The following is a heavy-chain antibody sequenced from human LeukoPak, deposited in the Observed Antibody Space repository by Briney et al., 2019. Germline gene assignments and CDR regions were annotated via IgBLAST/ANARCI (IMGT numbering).Heavy chain of an antibody. J-gene: IGHJ4*02. CDR3: AKDRDYYDYVDYFDY. CDR2: ISGSGGST. Sequence: GGSLRLSCAASGFTFSSYAMSWVRQAPGKGLEWVSAISGSGGSTYYADSVKGRFTISRDNSKNTLYLQMNSLRAEDTAVYYCAKDRDYYDYVDYFDYWGQGTLVTVSS. V-gene: IGHV3-23*01. D-gene: IGHD4-17*01. CDR1: GFTFSSYA.